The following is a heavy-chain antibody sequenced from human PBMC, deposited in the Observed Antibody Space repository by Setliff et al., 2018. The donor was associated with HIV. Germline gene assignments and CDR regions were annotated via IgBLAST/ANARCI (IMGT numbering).Heavy chain of an antibody. D-gene: IGHD4-4*01. J-gene: IGHJ4*02. CDR3: ARGASKDLDY. V-gene: IGHV4-34*01. CDR1: GGSFSGYY. CDR2: INHSGST. Sequence: PSETLSLTCAVYGGSFSGYYWTRIRQPPGKGLEWIGEINHSGSTSYNPSLMSRVTISVDTPKDQFSLKLRYVTAADTAVNYCARGASKDLDYWGAGTLVTVSS.